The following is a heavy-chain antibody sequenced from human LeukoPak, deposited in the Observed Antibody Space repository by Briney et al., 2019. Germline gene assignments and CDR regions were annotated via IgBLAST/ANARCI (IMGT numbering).Heavy chain of an antibody. Sequence: SETLSLTCAVYGGSFSGYYWSWIRQPPGKGLEWIGEINHSGSTNYNPSLKSRVTISVDTSKNQFSLKLSSVTAADTAVYYCARGRRTFGGVIAIFGGFDYWGQGTLVTVSS. J-gene: IGHJ4*02. V-gene: IGHV4-34*01. CDR1: GGSFSGYY. CDR3: ARGRRTFGGVIAIFGGFDY. D-gene: IGHD3-16*02. CDR2: INHSGST.